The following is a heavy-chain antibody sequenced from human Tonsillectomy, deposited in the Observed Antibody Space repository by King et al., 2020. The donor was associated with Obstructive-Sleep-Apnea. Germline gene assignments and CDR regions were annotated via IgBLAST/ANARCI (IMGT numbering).Heavy chain of an antibody. CDR3: ARGWAASDY. J-gene: IGHJ4*02. CDR1: GFSFSSHW. D-gene: IGHD5-24*01. Sequence: VQLVESGGGLVQPGGSLRLSCAASGFSFSSHWMTWVRQTPGKRLEWVANMDQDGSEKYYVDSVKGRFTISRDNAKSSLYLEMNSLRDEDTAVYYCARGWAASDYWGQGTLVTVSS. V-gene: IGHV3-7*03. CDR2: MDQDGSEK.